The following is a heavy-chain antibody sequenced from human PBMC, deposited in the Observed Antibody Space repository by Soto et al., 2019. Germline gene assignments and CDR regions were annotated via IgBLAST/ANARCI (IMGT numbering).Heavy chain of an antibody. CDR1: GGSISSGDYY. CDR3: ASRHSSPYFDY. Sequence: SETLSLTCTVSGGSISSGDYYWSWFRQPPGKGLEWIGSIYYSGSTYYNPSLKSRVTISVDTSKNQFSLKLNSVTAADTAVYYCASRHSSPYFDYWGQGTLVTVSS. V-gene: IGHV4-30-4*01. J-gene: IGHJ4*02. D-gene: IGHD6-13*01. CDR2: IYYSGST.